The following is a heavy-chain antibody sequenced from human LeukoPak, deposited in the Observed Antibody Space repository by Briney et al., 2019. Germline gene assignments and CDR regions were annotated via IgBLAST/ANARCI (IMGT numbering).Heavy chain of an antibody. Sequence: SETLSLTCTVSGASINTYYWSWIRQPPGKGLEWIGYIYYSGTTSYNPSLKTRVTISIDTSKNQFSLKLSSVTAADTAVYYCARGVSVAGSLQHWGQGTLVTVSS. CDR2: IYYSGTT. J-gene: IGHJ1*01. D-gene: IGHD6-19*01. CDR3: ARGVSVAGSLQH. V-gene: IGHV4-59*12. CDR1: GASINTYY.